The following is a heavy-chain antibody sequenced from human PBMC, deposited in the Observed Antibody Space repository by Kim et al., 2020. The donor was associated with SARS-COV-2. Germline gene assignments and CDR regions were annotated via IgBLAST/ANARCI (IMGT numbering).Heavy chain of an antibody. J-gene: IGHJ4*02. D-gene: IGHD6-19*01. CDR3: AKDSYSSAFGFDY. Sequence: YYAAPVRRRFTISRDNSKNTLYLRMNSLGAEDPSLYYCAKDSYSSAFGFDYWGQGTLVTVSS. V-gene: IGHV3-23*01.